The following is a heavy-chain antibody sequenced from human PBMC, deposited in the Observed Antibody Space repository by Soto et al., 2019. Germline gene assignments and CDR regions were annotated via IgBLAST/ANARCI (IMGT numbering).Heavy chain of an antibody. CDR3: AKASSGWLESGTEYFQH. V-gene: IGHV3-23*01. Sequence: GGSLRLSCAASGFTFSSYAMSWVRQAPGKGLEWVSAISGSGGSTYYADSVKGRFTISRDNSKNTLYLQMNSLRAEDTAVYYCAKASSGWLESGTEYFQHWGQGTLVTVSS. J-gene: IGHJ1*01. CDR1: GFTFSSYA. CDR2: ISGSGGST. D-gene: IGHD6-19*01.